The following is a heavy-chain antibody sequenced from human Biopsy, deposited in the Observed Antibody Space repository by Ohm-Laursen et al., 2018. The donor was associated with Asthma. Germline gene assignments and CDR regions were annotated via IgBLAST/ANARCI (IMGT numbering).Heavy chain of an antibody. D-gene: IGHD1-26*01. CDR3: AKGGTYTTDRYAY. V-gene: IGHV3-23*01. CDR1: GFTFSTYG. CDR2: ISSSGAST. Sequence: SLRLSCSASGFTFSTYGMHWVRQAPGKGLEWVSSISSSGASTYYADSVKGRFTISRDNSKNTLYLQMSSLRADDTAVYHCAKGGTYTTDRYAYWGQGSLVTVSS. J-gene: IGHJ4*02.